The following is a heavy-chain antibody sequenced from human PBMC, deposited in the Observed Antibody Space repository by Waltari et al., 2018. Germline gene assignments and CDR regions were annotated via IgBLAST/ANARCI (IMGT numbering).Heavy chain of an antibody. CDR2: ISSSSSTI. Sequence: VQLVQSGAEVKKPGASVKVSCKVSGYTLTELSMHWVRQAPGKGLEWVSYISSSSSTIYYADSVKGRFTISRDNAKNSLYLQMNSLRAEDTAVYYCARAFRGYYYDSSGYSDYWGQGTLVTVSS. V-gene: IGHV3-48*01. CDR3: ARAFRGYYYDSSGYSDY. J-gene: IGHJ4*02. D-gene: IGHD3-22*01. CDR1: GYTLTELS.